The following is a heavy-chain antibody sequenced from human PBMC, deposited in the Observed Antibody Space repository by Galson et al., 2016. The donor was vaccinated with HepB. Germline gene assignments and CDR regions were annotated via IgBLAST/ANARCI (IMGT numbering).Heavy chain of an antibody. J-gene: IGHJ4*02. CDR3: AGGPVAAAN. CDR1: GGSVSSSGYK. V-gene: IGHV4-61*08. D-gene: IGHD2-2*01. CDR2: ITDSGST. Sequence: SETLSLTCSISGGSVSSSGYKWSWIRQPPGKGLEWIGFITDSGSTNYNPSLKSRVTISVDTSKNQFSLKLTSVTAADTALYYCAGGPVAAANWGQGTLVTVSS.